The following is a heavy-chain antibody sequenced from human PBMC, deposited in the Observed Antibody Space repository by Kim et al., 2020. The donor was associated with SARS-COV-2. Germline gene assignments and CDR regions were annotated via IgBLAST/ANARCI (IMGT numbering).Heavy chain of an antibody. D-gene: IGHD6-6*01. CDR2: IVPILGVA. Sequence: SVKVSSRASGGTFNRYTVNWVRQAPGQGLEWMGRIVPILGVAYYTQRFQGRVSITADKSTGTAYMELSSLTSEDTAVYFCARGTSSDWYLDLWGRGTLVTVSS. CDR3: ARGTSSDWYLDL. J-gene: IGHJ2*01. V-gene: IGHV1-69*02. CDR1: GGTFNRYT.